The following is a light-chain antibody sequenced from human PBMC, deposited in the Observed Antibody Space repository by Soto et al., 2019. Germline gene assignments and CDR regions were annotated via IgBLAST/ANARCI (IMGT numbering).Light chain of an antibody. CDR2: DTS. CDR1: QGIGDT. Sequence: EIVLTQSPGTLSLSPGERATLSCRASQGIGDTLAWYQHKAGQTPRLLIYDTSTRATGVPARFSGSRSGTEFTLTINSLQSEDFAVYYCQRHNNWPLTFGGGTKVDIK. V-gene: IGKV3-15*01. CDR3: QRHNNWPLT. J-gene: IGKJ4*01.